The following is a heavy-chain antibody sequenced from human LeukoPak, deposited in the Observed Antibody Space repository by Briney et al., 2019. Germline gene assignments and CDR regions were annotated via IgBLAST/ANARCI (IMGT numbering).Heavy chain of an antibody. Sequence: PSETLSLTCTVSGGSISSYYWSWIRQPAGKGLEWLGRIYTSGSTNYNPSLKSRVTMSVDTSKNQFSLKLSSVTAADTAVYYCARDVGCSSISCYSPNWFDPWGQGTLVTVSS. D-gene: IGHD2-2*01. CDR3: ARDVGCSSISCYSPNWFDP. V-gene: IGHV4-4*07. CDR2: IYTSGST. CDR1: GGSISSYY. J-gene: IGHJ5*02.